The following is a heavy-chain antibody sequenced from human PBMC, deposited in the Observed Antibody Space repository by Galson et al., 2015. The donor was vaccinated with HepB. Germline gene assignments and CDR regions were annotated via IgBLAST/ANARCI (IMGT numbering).Heavy chain of an antibody. CDR1: GFTFSRYW. D-gene: IGHD3-22*01. J-gene: IGHJ4*02. CDR2: INSYGSDT. Sequence: SLRLSCAASGFTFSRYWMDWVRQAPGKGLVWVAHINSYGSDTRYADSVKGRFTISRDNAKNTLYLQMNSLRAEDTAVYYCASLDNYDSCGGGWGQGTLVTVSS. V-gene: IGHV3-74*01. CDR3: ASLDNYDSCGGG.